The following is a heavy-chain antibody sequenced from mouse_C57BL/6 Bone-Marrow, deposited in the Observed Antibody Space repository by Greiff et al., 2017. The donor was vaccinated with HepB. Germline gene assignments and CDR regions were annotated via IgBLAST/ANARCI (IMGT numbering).Heavy chain of an antibody. V-gene: IGHV1-53*01. J-gene: IGHJ2*01. Sequence: QVQLQQSGTELVKPGASVKLSCKASGYTFTSYWMHWVKQRPGQGLEWIGDINPNNGGTSYNQKFKGKATLTVDKSSSTAYMELRSLTSEDSAVYYCARDSIDYWGQGTTLTVSS. CDR1: GYTFTSYW. CDR2: INPNNGGT. D-gene: IGHD3-2*01. CDR3: ARDSIDY.